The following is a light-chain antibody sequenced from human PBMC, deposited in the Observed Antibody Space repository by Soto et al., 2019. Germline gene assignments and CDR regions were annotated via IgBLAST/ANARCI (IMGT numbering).Light chain of an antibody. Sequence: DIQMTQSPSSVSASVGDTITITCRASQDISSWLVWYQQRPGKAPQLLIYAASSLHGGVPSRFSGSGFGTDFTLTISSLQPEDFATYFCQQANSFPLTFGGGTKVEIK. CDR1: QDISSW. J-gene: IGKJ4*01. V-gene: IGKV1D-12*01. CDR3: QQANSFPLT. CDR2: AAS.